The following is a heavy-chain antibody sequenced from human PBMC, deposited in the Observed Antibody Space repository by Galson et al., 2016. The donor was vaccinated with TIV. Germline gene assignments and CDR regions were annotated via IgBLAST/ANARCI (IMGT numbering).Heavy chain of an antibody. CDR3: AKDGATGNYHYYGMDL. D-gene: IGHD1-1*01. J-gene: IGHJ6*02. Sequence: SLRLSCAASGFTFSIYAMSWVRQAPGKGLEWVAVISNAGNNKYYADSVKGRFTISRDSSKNTLYLQMNSLRAEDTAVYYCAKDGATGNYHYYGMDLWGQGTTVTVSS. V-gene: IGHV3-30*18. CDR2: ISNAGNNK. CDR1: GFTFSIYA.